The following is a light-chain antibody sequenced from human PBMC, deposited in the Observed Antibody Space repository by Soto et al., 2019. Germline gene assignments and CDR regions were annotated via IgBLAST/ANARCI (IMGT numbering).Light chain of an antibody. Sequence: EIVLTQSPATLSLSPGERATLSCRASQSVSSLLAWYQQKPGQAPRLLIYDASNRAAGIPARFSGSGSGTDFTLTISSLEPEDFAVYYCQQRSSWPTGQFNFGPGTKVDI. V-gene: IGKV3-11*01. CDR2: DAS. J-gene: IGKJ3*01. CDR3: QQRSSWPTGQFN. CDR1: QSVSSL.